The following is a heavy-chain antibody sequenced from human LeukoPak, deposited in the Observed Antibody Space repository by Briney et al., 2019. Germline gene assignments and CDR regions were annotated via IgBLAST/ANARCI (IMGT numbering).Heavy chain of an antibody. CDR1: GFTFSSYW. Sequence: GGSLRLSCAASGFTFSSYWMSWVRQAPGKGLEWVANIKQDGSEKYYVDSVKGRFTISRDNAKNSLYLQMNSLRAEDTAVYYCARDFRYSDYYDSSGYFDYWGQGTLVAVSS. D-gene: IGHD3-22*01. V-gene: IGHV3-7*01. CDR3: ARDFRYSDYYDSSGYFDY. J-gene: IGHJ4*02. CDR2: IKQDGSEK.